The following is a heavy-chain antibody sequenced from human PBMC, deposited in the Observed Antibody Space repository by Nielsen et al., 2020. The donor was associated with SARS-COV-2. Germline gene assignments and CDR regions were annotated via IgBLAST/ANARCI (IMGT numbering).Heavy chain of an antibody. D-gene: IGHD4-17*01. CDR3: ARARGAYGDYYYYYYTDV. CDR1: GDSLSSSSAA. Sequence: QTPSLTCAIPGDSLSSSSAAWNWPRQSPSRGLEWLGRTYYRSKWYNDYAVSVKSRITINPDTSKNQFSLHLNSVTPEDTAVYYCARARGAYGDYYYYYYTDVWGKGTTVTVSS. J-gene: IGHJ6*03. V-gene: IGHV6-1*01. CDR2: TYYRSKWYN.